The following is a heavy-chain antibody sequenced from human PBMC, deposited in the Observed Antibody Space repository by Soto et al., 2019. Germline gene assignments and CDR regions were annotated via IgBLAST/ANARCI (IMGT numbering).Heavy chain of an antibody. D-gene: IGHD3-22*01. CDR2: IYYSGST. Sequence: SGTLSLTCTVSGGTISSYYWSLIRQPPGKGLEWIGYIYYSGSTNYNPSLKSRVTISVDTSKNKFSLKLSSVTAADTAVYYCARAWGYYDSSGHLVWYFDLWGRGILVTVSS. J-gene: IGHJ2*01. V-gene: IGHV4-59*01. CDR3: ARAWGYYDSSGHLVWYFDL. CDR1: GGTISSYY.